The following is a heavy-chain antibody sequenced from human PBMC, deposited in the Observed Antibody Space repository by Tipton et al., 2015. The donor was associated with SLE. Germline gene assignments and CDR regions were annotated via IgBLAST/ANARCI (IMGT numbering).Heavy chain of an antibody. J-gene: IGHJ4*02. Sequence: TLSLTCAVYGGSFSGYYWSWIRQPPGKGLEWIGEINHSGSTNYNPSLKSRVTISVDTSKNQFSLKLSSVTAADTAVYYCARGAGGGEYWGQGTLVPVPS. CDR2: INHSGST. D-gene: IGHD2-8*02. V-gene: IGHV4-34*01. CDR1: GGSFSGYY. CDR3: ARGAGGGEY.